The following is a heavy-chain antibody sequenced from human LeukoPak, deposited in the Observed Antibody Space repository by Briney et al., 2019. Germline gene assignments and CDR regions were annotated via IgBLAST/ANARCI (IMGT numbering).Heavy chain of an antibody. CDR3: AKDIASVGIAVAVFDY. D-gene: IGHD6-19*01. CDR2: ISWNSGSI. V-gene: IGHV3-9*01. Sequence: PGGSLRLSCAASGFTFDDYAMHWVRQAPGKGLGWVSGISWNSGSIGHADSVKGRFTISRDNAKNSLYLQMNSLRAEDTALYYCAKDIASVGIAVAVFDYWGQGTLVTVSS. J-gene: IGHJ4*02. CDR1: GFTFDDYA.